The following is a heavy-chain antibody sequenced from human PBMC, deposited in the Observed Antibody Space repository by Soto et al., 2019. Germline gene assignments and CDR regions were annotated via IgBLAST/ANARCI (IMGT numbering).Heavy chain of an antibody. Sequence: QVQLVQSGAEVKKPGASVTVSCKTSGYTFSNYGINWVRQAPGQGLEWMGWISGYNGNTNYAQTVQASVTTATDTTTGTVYMELRSLKSADAAIYYCSRFIIVGGWFDPNYYHGMDVWGQGTTVTVSS. CDR1: GYTFSNYG. D-gene: IGHD6-19*01. CDR2: ISGYNGNT. CDR3: SRFIIVGGWFDPNYYHGMDV. J-gene: IGHJ6*02. V-gene: IGHV1-18*01.